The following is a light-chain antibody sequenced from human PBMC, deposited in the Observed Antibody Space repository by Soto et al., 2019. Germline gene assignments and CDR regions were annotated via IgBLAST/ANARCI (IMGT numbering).Light chain of an antibody. CDR3: APFTTSGTPV. J-gene: IGLJ1*01. CDR2: EVN. V-gene: IGLV2-14*01. Sequence: SVLTQPASVSGSPGQSITVSCTGTTSDIGSYNYVSWYQQHPGKAPKLIIYEVNNRPSGISNRFSGSKSGSAASLTISGRQAADEAAYYYAPFTTSGTPVFGTWPKATVL. CDR1: TSDIGSYNY.